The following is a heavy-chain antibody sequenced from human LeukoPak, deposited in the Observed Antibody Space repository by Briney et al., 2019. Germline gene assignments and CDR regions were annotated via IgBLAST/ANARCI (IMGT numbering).Heavy chain of an antibody. J-gene: IGHJ4*02. CDR2: MRYDTTNK. Sequence: GGSLRLSCVASGSTFSSYGMHWVRQAPGKGLEWVAFMRYDTTNKYYADSVKGRFTISRDNSRNTLYLQMSSLTAEDTAVYYCAKWATATFYYNSGSYNDYWGQGTLVTVSS. CDR3: AKWATATFYYNSGSYNDY. D-gene: IGHD3-10*01. V-gene: IGHV3-30*02. CDR1: GSTFSSYG.